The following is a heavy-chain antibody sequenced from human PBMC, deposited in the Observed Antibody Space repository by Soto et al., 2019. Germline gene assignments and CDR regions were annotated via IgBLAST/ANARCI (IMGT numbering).Heavy chain of an antibody. CDR3: AREVRRIIDY. Sequence: QVQLVESGGGVVQPGRSLRLSCAASGFTFSSYAMHWVRQAPGKGLEWVAVISYDGSNKYYADSVKGRFTISRDNSKNTLYLQMNSLRAEDTAVYYCAREVRRIIDYWGQGTLVTVSS. V-gene: IGHV3-30-3*01. CDR1: GFTFSSYA. CDR2: ISYDGSNK. J-gene: IGHJ4*02. D-gene: IGHD1-20*01.